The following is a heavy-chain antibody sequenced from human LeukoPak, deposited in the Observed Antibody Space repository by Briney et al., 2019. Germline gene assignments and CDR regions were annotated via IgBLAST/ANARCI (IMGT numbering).Heavy chain of an antibody. V-gene: IGHV4-38-2*02. CDR3: ARLRRSRLAEFDY. Sequence: KPSETLSLTCTVSGGSISSYYWGWIRQPPGKGLKWIGSISHSGSTYYNPSLKSRVTISVDTSKNQFSLKLSSLTAADTAVYYCARLRRSRLAEFDYWGQGTLVAVSS. D-gene: IGHD3-3*02. CDR2: ISHSGST. J-gene: IGHJ4*02. CDR1: GGSISSYY.